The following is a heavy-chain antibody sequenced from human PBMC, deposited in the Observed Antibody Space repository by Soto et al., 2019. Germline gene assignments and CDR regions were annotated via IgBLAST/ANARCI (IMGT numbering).Heavy chain of an antibody. J-gene: IGHJ4*02. CDR3: VRDLDGSGSYYTDY. CDR1: GYNFINYG. V-gene: IGHV1-18*01. D-gene: IGHD3-10*01. Sequence: ASVKVSCKASGYNFINYGITWVRQAPGQGLEWMGWIRVHNGNTNYAQKLQGRVTMTTDTSTSTAYMELRSLRSDDTAVYYCVRDLDGSGSYYTDYWGPGTLVTVSS. CDR2: IRVHNGNT.